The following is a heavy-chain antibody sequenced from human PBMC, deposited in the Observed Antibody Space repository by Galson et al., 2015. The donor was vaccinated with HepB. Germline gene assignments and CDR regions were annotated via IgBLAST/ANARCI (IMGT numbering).Heavy chain of an antibody. CDR1: GFTFSSYS. J-gene: IGHJ4*02. D-gene: IGHD4-17*01. CDR2: ISSSSSTT. CDR3: ARDQWVDGDHHFDY. V-gene: IGHV3-48*01. Sequence: SLRLSCAASGFTFSSYSMNWVRQAPGKGLEWVSYISSSSSTTHYADSVKGRFIISRDNAKNSLYLQMNSLRAEDTAVYYCARDQWVDGDHHFDYWGQGTLVTVSS.